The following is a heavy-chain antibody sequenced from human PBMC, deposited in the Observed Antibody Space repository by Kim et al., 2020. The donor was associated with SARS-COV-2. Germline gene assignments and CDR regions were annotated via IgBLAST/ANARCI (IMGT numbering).Heavy chain of an antibody. Sequence: GGSLRLSCAASGIIFSSYAMHWVRQAPGKGLEWVAVISYDGSNKYYADSVKGRFTISRDNSKNTLSLQMDSLRAEDTAVYYCARGYCTGGNCYSPVDVWGQGTTVTVSS. J-gene: IGHJ6*02. V-gene: IGHV3-30-3*01. CDR2: ISYDGSNK. CDR1: GIIFSSYA. D-gene: IGHD2-15*01. CDR3: ARGYCTGGNCYSPVDV.